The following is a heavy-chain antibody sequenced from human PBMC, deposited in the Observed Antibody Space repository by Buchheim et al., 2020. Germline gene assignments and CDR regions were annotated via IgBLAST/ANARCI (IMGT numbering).Heavy chain of an antibody. D-gene: IGHD3-3*01. CDR3: ARDPSLVSLHRYDFWSGYNWFDP. J-gene: IGHJ5*02. Sequence: QVQLVQSGAEVKKPGSSVKVSCKASGGTFSSYAISWVRQAPGQGLEWMGGIIPIFGTANYAQKFQGRVTITADESTSTAYMELSSLRSEDTAVYYCARDPSLVSLHRYDFWSGYNWFDPWGQGTL. CDR2: IIPIFGTA. CDR1: GGTFSSYA. V-gene: IGHV1-69*01.